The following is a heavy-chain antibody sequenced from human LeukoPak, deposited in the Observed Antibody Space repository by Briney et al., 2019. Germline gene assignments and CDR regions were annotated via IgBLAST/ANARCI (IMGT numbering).Heavy chain of an antibody. Sequence: SETLSLTCTVSGGSISSSSYYWGWIRQPPGKGLEWIGSIYYSGSTYYNPSLKSRVTISVDTSKNQFSLKLSSVTAADTAVYYCAKLEYESPPVDYWGQGTLVTVSS. J-gene: IGHJ4*02. CDR3: AKLEYESPPVDY. CDR1: GGSISSSSYY. D-gene: IGHD2/OR15-2a*01. V-gene: IGHV4-39*07. CDR2: IYYSGST.